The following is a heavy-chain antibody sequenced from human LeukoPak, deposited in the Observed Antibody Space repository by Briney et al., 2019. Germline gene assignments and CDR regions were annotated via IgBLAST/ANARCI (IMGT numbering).Heavy chain of an antibody. J-gene: IGHJ4*02. CDR2: ISTYTGNS. V-gene: IGHV1-18*01. CDR1: GYTISNYV. D-gene: IGHD4-17*01. CDR3: ARTMTTMTTHGELDF. Sequence: GASVKVSCKASGYTISNYVLTWVRQAPGQGLEWMGRISTYTGNSNYAQKFQDRVTMTTDTSTGTAYMELRNLSSDDTAVYYCARTMTTMTTHGELDFWGQGTLVTVSS.